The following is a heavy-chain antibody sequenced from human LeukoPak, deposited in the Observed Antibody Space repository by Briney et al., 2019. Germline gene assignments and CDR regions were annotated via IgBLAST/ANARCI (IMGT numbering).Heavy chain of an antibody. J-gene: IGHJ5*02. CDR2: IYTSGST. CDR3: AGSPLSGYSSGWSRQSGWFDP. Sequence: SQTLSLTCTVSGGSISSGSCYWSWMRQPAGKGLEWIGRIYTSGSTNYNPYLKSRVTIPVDTSKNQFSLKLSSVTAADTAVYDCAGSPLSGYSSGWSRQSGWFDPGGQGTLVIVSS. CDR1: GGSISSGSCY. V-gene: IGHV4-61*02. D-gene: IGHD6-19*01.